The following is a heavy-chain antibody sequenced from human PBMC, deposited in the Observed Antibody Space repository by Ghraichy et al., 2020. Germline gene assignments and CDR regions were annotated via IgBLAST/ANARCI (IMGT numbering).Heavy chain of an antibody. CDR2: ISSNGGST. J-gene: IGHJ5*02. CDR3: VKPYCSSTSCYAIWFDP. D-gene: IGHD2-2*01. Sequence: GGSLRLSCSASGFTFSSYAMHWVRQAPGKGLEYVSAISSNGGSTYYADSVKGRFTISRDNSKNTLYLQMSSLRAEDTAVYYCVKPYCSSTSCYAIWFDPWGQGTLVTVSS. V-gene: IGHV3-64D*06. CDR1: GFTFSSYA.